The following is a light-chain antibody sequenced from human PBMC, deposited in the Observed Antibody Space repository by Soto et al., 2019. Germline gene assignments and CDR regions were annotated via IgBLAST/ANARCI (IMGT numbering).Light chain of an antibody. Sequence: EIVMTQSPATLSVSPGERATLSCRASQSVGSNLAWYQLKPGQAPRLLIYGASTRATGIPARFSGSGSGTDFPLTNSSLQSEDFAIYFCQQYNSWPPDRTFGEGTKVQIK. CDR1: QSVGSN. CDR2: GAS. J-gene: IGKJ4*02. CDR3: QQYNSWPPDRT. V-gene: IGKV3-15*01.